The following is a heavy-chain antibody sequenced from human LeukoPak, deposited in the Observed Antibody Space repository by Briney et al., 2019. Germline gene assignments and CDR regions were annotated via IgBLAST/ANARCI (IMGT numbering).Heavy chain of an antibody. D-gene: IGHD1-1*01. J-gene: IGHJ6*03. Sequence: PGGSLRLSCAASGFTFSSYSMNWVRQAPGKGLEWVSSISSSSSYIYYADSVKGRFTISRDNAKNSLYLQMNSLRAEDTAVYYCARGVREARRTTIEKYYYYYMDVWGKGTTVTISS. CDR3: ARGVREARRTTIEKYYYYYMDV. CDR1: GFTFSSYS. V-gene: IGHV3-21*01. CDR2: ISSSSSYI.